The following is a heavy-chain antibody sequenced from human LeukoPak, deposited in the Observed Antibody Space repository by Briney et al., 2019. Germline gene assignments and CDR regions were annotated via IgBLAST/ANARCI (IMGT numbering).Heavy chain of an antibody. CDR1: GFTFSDDY. CDR2: INSNGKVI. D-gene: IGHD5-12*01. Sequence: GGSLRLSCAASGFTFSDDYMAWIRQAPGKGLEWVSHINSNGKVIKYADSVKGRFTVSRDNSKNSLYLHMENLRADDTALYYCAREVGHEWLRPRSDHWGQGTQVIVSS. J-gene: IGHJ4*02. V-gene: IGHV3-11*01. CDR3: AREVGHEWLRPRSDH.